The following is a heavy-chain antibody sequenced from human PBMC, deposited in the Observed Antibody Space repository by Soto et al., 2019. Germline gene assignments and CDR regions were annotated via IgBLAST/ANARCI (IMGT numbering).Heavy chain of an antibody. Sequence: LRLSCAASGFTFSSYSMNWVRQAPGKGLEWVSYISSSSSTIYYADSVKGRFTISRDNAKNSLYLQMNSLRDEDTAVYYCARSPEELGYCSGGSCPALYYYYYGMDVWGQGTTVTVSS. D-gene: IGHD2-15*01. CDR3: ARSPEELGYCSGGSCPALYYYYYGMDV. CDR2: ISSSSSTI. J-gene: IGHJ6*02. V-gene: IGHV3-48*02. CDR1: GFTFSSYS.